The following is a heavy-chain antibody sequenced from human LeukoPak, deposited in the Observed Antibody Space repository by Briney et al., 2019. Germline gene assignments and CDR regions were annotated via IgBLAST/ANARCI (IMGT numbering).Heavy chain of an antibody. D-gene: IGHD3-10*01. J-gene: IGHJ3*02. CDR2: IFYSGST. V-gene: IGHV4-4*02. Sequence: GSLRLSCAASGFTFSNYWMTWVRQAPGKGLEWIGNIFYSGSTYYSPSLRSRVTISLDTSRNQFSLKLNSVTAADTAVYYCAKSNGYGLVDIWGQGTMVTVSS. CDR3: AKSNGYGLVDI. CDR1: GFTFSNYW.